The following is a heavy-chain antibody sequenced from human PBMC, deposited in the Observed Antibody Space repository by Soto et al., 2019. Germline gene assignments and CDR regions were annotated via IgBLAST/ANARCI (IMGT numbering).Heavy chain of an antibody. V-gene: IGHV3-23*01. CDR1: GFTFSNYA. CDR2: ISGNGGST. Sequence: GGSLRLSCAASGFTFSNYAMSWVRQAPGKGLEWVSTISGNGGSTYYADSVKGRFTISRDNSKNMLFLQINSLRDDDSAVYYCVSYDPDDYWGQGTLVTVSS. CDR3: VSYDPDDY. D-gene: IGHD5-12*01. J-gene: IGHJ4*02.